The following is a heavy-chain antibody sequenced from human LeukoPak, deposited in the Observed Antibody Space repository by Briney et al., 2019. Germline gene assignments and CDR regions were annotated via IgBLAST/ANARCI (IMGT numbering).Heavy chain of an antibody. V-gene: IGHV3-23*01. CDR3: ARVYSSGWKMDYYYYGMDV. CDR1: GFTFSSYA. CDR2: ISGSGGST. D-gene: IGHD6-19*01. Sequence: PGGSLRLSCAASGFTFSSYAMSWVRQAPGKGLEWVSAISGSGGSTYYAGSVKGRFTISRDNSKNTLYLQMNSLRAEDTAVYYCARVYSSGWKMDYYYYGMDVWGQGTTVTVSS. J-gene: IGHJ6*02.